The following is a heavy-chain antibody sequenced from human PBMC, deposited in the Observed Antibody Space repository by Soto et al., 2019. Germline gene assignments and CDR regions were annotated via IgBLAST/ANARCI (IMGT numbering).Heavy chain of an antibody. CDR1: GFSVSSNY. V-gene: IGHV3-66*01. J-gene: IGHJ3*01. CDR2: IYSGGST. Sequence: EVQLVESGGGLVQPGGSLRLSCGVSGFSVSSNYLGWVRQAPGKGLELVSVIYSGGSTLSADSVEGRFTLSRDDQRNMVWLEMTSLKAEDTAVYYCAARGEVLPFGTDALDVWGQGTMVTVSS. CDR3: AARGEVLPFGTDALDV. D-gene: IGHD3-16*01.